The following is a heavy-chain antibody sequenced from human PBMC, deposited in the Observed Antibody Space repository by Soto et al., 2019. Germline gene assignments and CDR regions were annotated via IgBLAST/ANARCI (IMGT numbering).Heavy chain of an antibody. V-gene: IGHV3-74*03. CDR1: GFTLSDNW. CDR2: TNSDGSSV. D-gene: IGHD6-25*01. CDR3: VRAPEQRPFDY. Sequence: EVQLVESGGGLVQPGGSLRLSCAASGFTLSDNWIHWVRRVPGKGLVWVSRTNSDGSSVTYADSVKGRFTLSRDNAKNTWFLQMDSLRVEDTAMYYCVRAPEQRPFDYWGQGTLVTVSS. J-gene: IGHJ4*02.